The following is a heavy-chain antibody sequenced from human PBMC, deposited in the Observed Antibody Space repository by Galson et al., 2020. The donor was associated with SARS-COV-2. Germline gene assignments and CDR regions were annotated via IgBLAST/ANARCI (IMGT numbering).Heavy chain of an antibody. Sequence: SETLSLTCTVSGGSISSGDYYWSWIRQPPGKGLEWIGYIYYSGSTYYNPSLKSRVTISVDTSKNQFSLKLSSVTAADTAVYYCARVLSSYGSGSYEGGFDPWGQGTLVTVSS. V-gene: IGHV4-30-4*01. CDR1: GGSISSGDYY. D-gene: IGHD3-10*01. CDR2: IYYSGST. CDR3: ARVLSSYGSGSYEGGFDP. J-gene: IGHJ5*02.